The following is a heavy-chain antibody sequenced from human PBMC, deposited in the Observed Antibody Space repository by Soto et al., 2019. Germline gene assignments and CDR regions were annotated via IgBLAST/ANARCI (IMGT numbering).Heavy chain of an antibody. CDR3: ARAVVVVVPAARGWFDP. J-gene: IGHJ5*02. CDR2: INHSGST. V-gene: IGHV4-34*01. D-gene: IGHD2-2*01. Sequence: SETLSLTWAVWGGSFSGYYWSWIRQPPGKGLEWIGEINHSGSTNYNPSLKSRVTISVDTSKNQFSLKLSSVTAADTAVYYCARAVVVVVPAARGWFDPWGQATLVTVSS. CDR1: GGSFSGYY.